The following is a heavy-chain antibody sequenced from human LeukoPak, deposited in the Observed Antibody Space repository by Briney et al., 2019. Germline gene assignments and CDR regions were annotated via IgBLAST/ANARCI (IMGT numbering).Heavy chain of an antibody. Sequence: QPGGSLRLSCAASGFTFSSYSMNWVRQAPGKGLEWVSYISSSGSTIYYADSVKGRFTISRDNAKNSLYLQMNSLRAEDTAVYYCARIYDSSDYWGQGTLVTVSS. D-gene: IGHD3-22*01. CDR3: ARIYDSSDY. V-gene: IGHV3-48*04. CDR2: ISSSGSTI. J-gene: IGHJ4*02. CDR1: GFTFSSYS.